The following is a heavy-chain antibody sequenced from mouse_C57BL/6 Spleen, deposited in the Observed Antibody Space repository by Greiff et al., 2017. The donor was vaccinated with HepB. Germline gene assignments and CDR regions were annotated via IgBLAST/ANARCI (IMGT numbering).Heavy chain of an antibody. Sequence: EVKLVESGPELVKPGASVKISCKASGYSFTDYNMNWVKQSNGKSLEWIGVINPNYGTTSSNQKFKGKATLTVDQSSSTAYMQLNSLTSEDSAVYYCAREGGYYGNYDYFDYWGQGTTLTVSS. CDR3: AREGGYYGNYDYFDY. V-gene: IGHV1-39*01. D-gene: IGHD2-1*01. CDR1: GYSFTDYN. J-gene: IGHJ2*01. CDR2: INPNYGTT.